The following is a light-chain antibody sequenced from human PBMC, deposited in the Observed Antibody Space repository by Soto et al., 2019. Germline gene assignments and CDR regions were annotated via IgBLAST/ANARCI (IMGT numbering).Light chain of an antibody. J-gene: IGKJ1*01. CDR2: KAS. V-gene: IGKV1-5*03. CDR3: QQYIGYPWT. CDR1: QSISIW. Sequence: DIQMTQSPSTLSASLGDRVTITCRASQSISIWLAWYQQKPGKAPKLLINKASTLESGVPSRFSGSGSGTEFTLTISSLQPDDFATYYCQQYIGYPWTFGQGTKVEIK.